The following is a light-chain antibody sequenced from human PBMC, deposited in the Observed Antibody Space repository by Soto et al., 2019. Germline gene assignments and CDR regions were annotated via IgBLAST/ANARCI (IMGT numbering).Light chain of an antibody. J-gene: IGLJ3*02. V-gene: IGLV1-44*01. CDR2: SNN. Sequence: QSVLTQPPSASGTPGQRVTISCSGSSSNIGSNTVNWYQQLPGTAPKLLIYSNNQRPSGVPDRFSGSKSGTSASLAISGLRFEEGAGDYCAPWDDSLNGWVFGGWTKLTAL. CDR3: APWDDSLNGWV. CDR1: SSNIGSNT.